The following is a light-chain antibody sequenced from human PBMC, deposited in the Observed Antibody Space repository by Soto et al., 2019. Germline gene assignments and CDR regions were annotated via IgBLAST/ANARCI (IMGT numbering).Light chain of an antibody. CDR2: KAS. CDR1: QSISSW. CDR3: QQFNSDSWT. V-gene: IGKV1-5*03. Sequence: IQLTQDRSTLSASVCVRVTIFCWASQSISSWLAWYQQKPGKAPKLLIYKASSLESGVPSRFSGSGSGTEFTLTISSLQPDDFATYYCQQFNSDSWTFGQGTKVDI. J-gene: IGKJ1*01.